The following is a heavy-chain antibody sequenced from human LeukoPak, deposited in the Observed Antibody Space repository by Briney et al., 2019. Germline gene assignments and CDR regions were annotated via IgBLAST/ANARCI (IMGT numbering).Heavy chain of an antibody. CDR1: GFTFSDYG. J-gene: IGHJ4*02. CDR2: ISGGGDTT. Sequence: AGGSLRLSCETSGFTFSDYGMSWVRQVSGKGLEWVSAISGGGDTTYYAESVKGRFTISRDNAKNSLFLQMNSLRAEDTAVYYCARDYCSGPKCYFIDYWGQGALVTVSS. CDR3: ARDYCSGPKCYFIDY. V-gene: IGHV3-23*01. D-gene: IGHD2-15*01.